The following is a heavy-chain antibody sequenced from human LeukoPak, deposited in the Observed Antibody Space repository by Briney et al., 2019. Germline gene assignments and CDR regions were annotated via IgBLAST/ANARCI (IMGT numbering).Heavy chain of an antibody. CDR2: ISWSSDNI. V-gene: IGHV3-9*01. CDR1: GFTFDDYA. Sequence: GGSLRLSCAASGFTFDDYAMHWVRQAPGKGLEWVSGISWSSDNIDYADSVKGRFTISRDNAKNSLYLQMNSLRVEDTALYYCAKDSGSSSGFESWFDPWGQGTLVTVSS. CDR3: AKDSGSSSGFESWFDP. D-gene: IGHD5-12*01. J-gene: IGHJ5*02.